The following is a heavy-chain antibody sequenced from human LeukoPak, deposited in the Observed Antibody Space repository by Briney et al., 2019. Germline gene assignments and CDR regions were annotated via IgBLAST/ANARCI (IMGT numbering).Heavy chain of an antibody. D-gene: IGHD3-3*01. J-gene: IGHJ4*02. CDR2: IHYSGST. V-gene: IGHV4-39*01. CDR3: ASYGITIFGVVIWDY. Sequence: SETLSLTCTVSGDSISSSSYYWGWIRQPPGKGLEWIGSIHYSGSTYYNPSPRSRVTISVDTSKKQFSLRLSSVTAADTAVYYCASYGITIFGVVIWDYWGQGTLVTVSS. CDR1: GDSISSSSYY.